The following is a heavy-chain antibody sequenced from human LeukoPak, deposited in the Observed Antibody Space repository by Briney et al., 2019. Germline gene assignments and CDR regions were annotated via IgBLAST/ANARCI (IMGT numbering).Heavy chain of an antibody. CDR3: ARDQWLRFGGGGSRFDY. Sequence: SETLSLTCAVYGGSFSGYYWSWIRQPPGKGLEWIGEINHSGSTNYNPSLKSRVTISVDTSKNQFSLKLSSVTAADTAAYYCARDQWLRFGGGGSRFDYWGQGTLVTVSS. J-gene: IGHJ4*02. V-gene: IGHV4-34*01. D-gene: IGHD5-12*01. CDR1: GGSFSGYY. CDR2: INHSGST.